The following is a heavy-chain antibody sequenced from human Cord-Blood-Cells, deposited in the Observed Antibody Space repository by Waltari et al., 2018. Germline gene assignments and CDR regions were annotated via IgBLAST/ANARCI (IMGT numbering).Heavy chain of an antibody. V-gene: IGHV5-51*03. Sequence: EVQLVQSGAEVKKPGESLKISCKGSGYSFTSYWIGWVRQMPGKGLEWMGIIDPWDSSAGYGPSFQGQVTISAHKSSSTAYLQWSSLKASDTAMYYCASRGDSSSSGDAFDIWGQGTMVTVSS. CDR1: GYSFTSYW. D-gene: IGHD6-6*01. CDR3: ASRGDSSSSGDAFDI. CDR2: IDPWDSSA. J-gene: IGHJ3*02.